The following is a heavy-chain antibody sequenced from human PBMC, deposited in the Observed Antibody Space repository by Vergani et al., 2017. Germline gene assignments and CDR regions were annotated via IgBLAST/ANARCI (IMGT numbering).Heavy chain of an antibody. Sequence: QVQLVQSGAEVKTPGASVTVSCKASGYTFTSYDINWVRQATGQGLEWMGWMNPNSGNTGYAQKFQGRVTMTRNTSISTAYMELSSLRSEDTAVYYCTRGYSYGRQGNYYYGMDVWGQGTTVTVSS. CDR3: TRGYSYGRQGNYYYGMDV. CDR1: GYTFTSYD. CDR2: MNPNSGNT. V-gene: IGHV1-8*01. D-gene: IGHD5-18*01. J-gene: IGHJ6*02.